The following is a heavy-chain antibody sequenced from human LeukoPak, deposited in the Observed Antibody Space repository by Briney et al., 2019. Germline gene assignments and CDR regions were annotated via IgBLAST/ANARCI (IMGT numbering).Heavy chain of an antibody. J-gene: IGHJ6*02. D-gene: IGHD1-14*01. Sequence: ASVKVSCKASGGTFSSYAISWVRQAPGQGLEWMGRIIPILGIANYAQKFQGRVTITADKSTSTAYMELSSLRSEDTAVYYCARDITGRTAAPGYYYYGMDVWGHGPTVTVSS. CDR2: IIPILGIA. CDR3: ARDITGRTAAPGYYYYGMDV. V-gene: IGHV1-69*04. CDR1: GGTFSSYA.